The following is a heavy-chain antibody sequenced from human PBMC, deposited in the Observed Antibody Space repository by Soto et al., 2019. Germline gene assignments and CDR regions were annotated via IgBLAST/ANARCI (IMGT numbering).Heavy chain of an antibody. CDR3: AKVSAGRWLQVRGGPRGYFDY. CDR2: ISGSGGST. V-gene: IGHV3-23*01. Sequence: GGSLRLSCAASGFTFSSYAMSWVRQAPGKGLEWVSAISGSGGSTYYADSVKGRFTISRDNSKNTLYLQMNSLRAEDTAVYYCAKVSAGRWLQVRGGPRGYFDYWGQGTLVTVSS. J-gene: IGHJ4*02. CDR1: GFTFSSYA. D-gene: IGHD2-15*01.